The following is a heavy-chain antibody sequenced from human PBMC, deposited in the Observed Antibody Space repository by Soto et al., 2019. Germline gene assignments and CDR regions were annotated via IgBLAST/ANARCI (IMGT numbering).Heavy chain of an antibody. CDR2: IHGSGNT. J-gene: IGHJ5*02. Sequence: WETLSLTCTVSVGSISNYYWSCIRQPAGKGLEWIARIHGSGNTIYNPYVKSRVTVSVDTSKNQFSLRLNSVTAADAAVYYCARALAEYHYNWFEPLGQGRLDSLSS. CDR1: VGSISNYY. CDR3: ARALAEYHYNWFEP. D-gene: IGHD2-15*01. V-gene: IGHV4-4*07.